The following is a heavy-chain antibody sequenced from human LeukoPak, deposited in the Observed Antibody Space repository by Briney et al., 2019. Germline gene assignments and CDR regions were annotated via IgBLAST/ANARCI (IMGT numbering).Heavy chain of an antibody. CDR3: VRSCSSGSCYGYKDY. CDR1: GFTFSSYW. J-gene: IGHJ4*02. Sequence: GGSLRLSCATSGFTFSSYWMHWVRHVPGKGLVWVSRFNGDGTSTSYADSVQGRFTISRDNAKNTLYLYMNSLRGDDTAIYFCVRSCSSGSCYGYKDYWGQGTLVTVSS. V-gene: IGHV3-74*01. CDR2: FNGDGTST. D-gene: IGHD2-2*01.